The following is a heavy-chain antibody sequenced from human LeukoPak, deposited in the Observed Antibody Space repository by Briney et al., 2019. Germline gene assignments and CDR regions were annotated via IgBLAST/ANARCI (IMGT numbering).Heavy chain of an antibody. CDR3: ARAGFSGGDY. CDR2: ISAYNGNT. V-gene: IGHV1-18*01. Sequence: GESLKISCKGSGYSFTSYGISWVRQAPGQGLEWMGWISAYNGNTNYAQKLQGRVTMTTDTSTSTAYMELRSLRSDDTAVYYCARAGFSGGDYWGQGTLVTVSS. J-gene: IGHJ4*02. CDR1: GYSFTSYG. D-gene: IGHD1-26*01.